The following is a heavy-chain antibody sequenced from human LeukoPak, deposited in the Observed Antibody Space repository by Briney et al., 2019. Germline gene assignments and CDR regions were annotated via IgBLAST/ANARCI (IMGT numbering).Heavy chain of an antibody. CDR3: ARAIALGVGYSSSNGAPDY. J-gene: IGHJ4*02. CDR2: INHSGST. D-gene: IGHD6-13*01. V-gene: IGHV4-34*01. Sequence: SETLSLTCAVYGGSFSGYYWSWIRQPPGKGLEWIGEINHSGSTNYNPSLKSRVTISVDTSKNQFSLKLSSVTAADTAVYYCARAIALGVGYSSSNGAPDYWAQGTLVTVSS. CDR1: GGSFSGYY.